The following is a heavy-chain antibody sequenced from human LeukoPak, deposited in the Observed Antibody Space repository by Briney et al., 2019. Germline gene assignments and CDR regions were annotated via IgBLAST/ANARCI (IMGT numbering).Heavy chain of an antibody. Sequence: GGSLRLSCAPSGFTFSSYAMHWVRQAPGKGLEYVSAISSNGGSTYYANSVKGRFTISRDNSKNTLYLQMGSLRAEDMAVYYCARDRYYYDSSGYYYWGQGTLVTVSS. D-gene: IGHD3-22*01. CDR2: ISSNGGST. CDR3: ARDRYYYDSSGYYY. J-gene: IGHJ4*02. CDR1: GFTFSSYA. V-gene: IGHV3-64*01.